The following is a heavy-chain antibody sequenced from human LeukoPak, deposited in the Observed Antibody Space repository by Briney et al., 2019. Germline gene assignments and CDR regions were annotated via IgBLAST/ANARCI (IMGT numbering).Heavy chain of an antibody. Sequence: GGSLRLSCVASGITFSNYAVSWVRQAPEKGLDWVSVISGSAHKIRYADSVKGRFTISRDNSENIVYLQMNNLRAEDTAVYYCATAAWIQLWLRSDYGMDVWGQGTTVTVSS. J-gene: IGHJ6*02. CDR2: ISGSAHKI. CDR3: ATAAWIQLWLRSDYGMDV. D-gene: IGHD5-18*01. V-gene: IGHV3-23*01. CDR1: GITFSNYA.